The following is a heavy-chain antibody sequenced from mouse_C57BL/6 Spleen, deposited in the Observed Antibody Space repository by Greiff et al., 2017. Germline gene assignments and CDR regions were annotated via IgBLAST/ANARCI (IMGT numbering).Heavy chain of an antibody. CDR2: IRLKSDNYAT. CDR1: GFTFSNYW. Sequence: EVMLVESGGGLLQPGGSMKLPCVASGFTFSNYWMDWVRQSPEKGLEWVAQIRLKSDNYATHYAESVKGRFTITRAESKSRVYLQMNNLRAEDTGIDYCNRYGSYKDNCAMDYWYRGHSITVTS. D-gene: IGHD2-10*02. J-gene: IGHJ4*01. V-gene: IGHV6-3*01. CDR3: NRYGSYKDNCAMDY.